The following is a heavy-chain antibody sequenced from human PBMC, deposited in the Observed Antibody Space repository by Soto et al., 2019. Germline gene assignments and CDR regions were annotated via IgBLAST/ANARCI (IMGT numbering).Heavy chain of an antibody. J-gene: IGHJ6*02. V-gene: IGHV3-49*03. CDR3: SRDRYFSMDV. CDR1: GFTFGDYA. Sequence: SGGSLRLSCTASGFTFGDYAMSWFRQAPGKGLEWVGFVRSKAYGGTTEYAASVKGRFTISRDDSRSIAYLQMNSLKTEDTAMYYCSRDRYFSMDVWGQGTTVTVSS. CDR2: VRSKAYGGTT. D-gene: IGHD3-9*01.